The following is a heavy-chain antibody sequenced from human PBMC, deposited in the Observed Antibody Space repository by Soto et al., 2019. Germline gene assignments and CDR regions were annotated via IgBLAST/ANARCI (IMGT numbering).Heavy chain of an antibody. Sequence: TLSLTCTVAGRSISRGDYYWSWIRQHPGKGLEWIGYIYYSGSTYYNPSLKSRVTISVDTSKNQFSLKLSSVTAADTAVYYCARGVWFDTWGQGTLVTVSS. CDR3: ARGVWFDT. CDR1: GRSISRGDYY. V-gene: IGHV4-31*03. J-gene: IGHJ5*02. CDR2: IYYSGST.